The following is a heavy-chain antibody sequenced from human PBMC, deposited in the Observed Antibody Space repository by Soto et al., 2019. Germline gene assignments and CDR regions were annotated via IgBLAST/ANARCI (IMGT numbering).Heavy chain of an antibody. CDR3: ARDHPGSSHFDY. CDR1: GGSISSYY. Sequence: QVQLQESGPGLVKPSETLSLTCTVSGGSISSYYWSWIRQPPGKGLEWIGYVYYSGSTNYNPSLKSRVTISVDPSKNQFSLKLSSVTAADTAVYYCARDHPGSSHFDYWGQGTLVTVSS. V-gene: IGHV4-59*01. D-gene: IGHD3-10*01. CDR2: VYYSGST. J-gene: IGHJ4*02.